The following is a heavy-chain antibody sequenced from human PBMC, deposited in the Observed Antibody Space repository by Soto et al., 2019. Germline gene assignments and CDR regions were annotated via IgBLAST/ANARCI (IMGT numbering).Heavy chain of an antibody. CDR3: VRLVGNSWLDH. D-gene: IGHD3-9*01. J-gene: IGHJ4*02. Sequence: SQTLSLTCAISGDSVSSSSTAWSWIRQSPSRGLEWLGMTFYMFKLYYDYALSVKGRITINPGTSKNLFSLQLNSVTPEDTAVYYCVRLVGNSWLDHWGQGTLVTVSS. V-gene: IGHV6-1*01. CDR1: GDSVSSSSTA. CDR2: TFYMFKLYY.